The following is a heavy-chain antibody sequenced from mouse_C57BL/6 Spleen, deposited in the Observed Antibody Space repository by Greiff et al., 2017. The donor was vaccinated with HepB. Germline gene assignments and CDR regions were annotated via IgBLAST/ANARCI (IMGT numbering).Heavy chain of an antibody. D-gene: IGHD2-4*01. V-gene: IGHV5-6*01. J-gene: IGHJ4*01. Sequence: EVQGVESGGDLVKPGGSLKLSCAASGFTFSSYGMSWVRQTPDKRLEWVATISSGGSYTYYPDSVKGRFTISRDNAKNTLYLQMSSLKSEDTAMYYCARGGYYDYDDYAMDYWGQGTSVTVSS. CDR2: ISSGGSYT. CDR3: ARGGYYDYDDYAMDY. CDR1: GFTFSSYG.